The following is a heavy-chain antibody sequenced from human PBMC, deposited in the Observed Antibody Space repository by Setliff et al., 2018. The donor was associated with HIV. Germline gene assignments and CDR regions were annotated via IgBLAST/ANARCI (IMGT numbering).Heavy chain of an antibody. CDR3: ARGSADRVFGGIQLVAIFDS. J-gene: IGHJ4*02. CDR1: GFTFTDYP. V-gene: IGHV3-30*04. D-gene: IGHD3-16*01. CDR2: ISSDGSDQ. Sequence: GSLRLSCAASGFTFTDYPMHWVRQSPGRGLEWLAVISSDGSDQYLVDSVKGRFTISTDSSKNTLHLQMNSLRVDDSAVYFCARGSADRVFGGIQLVAIFDSWGQGTQVTVSS.